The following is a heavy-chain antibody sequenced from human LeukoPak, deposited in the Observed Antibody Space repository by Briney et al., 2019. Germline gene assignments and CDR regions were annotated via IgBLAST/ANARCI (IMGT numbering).Heavy chain of an antibody. V-gene: IGHV1-18*01. CDR3: ARRLRYFDWSPYYYYMDV. Sequence: ASVKVSCKASGYTFTSYGISWVRQAPGQGLEWMGWVSAYNGNTNYAQKLQGRVTMTTDTSTSTAYMELRSLRSDDTAVYYCARRLRYFDWSPYYYYMDVWGKGTTVTVSS. CDR2: VSAYNGNT. CDR1: GYTFTSYG. J-gene: IGHJ6*03. D-gene: IGHD3-9*01.